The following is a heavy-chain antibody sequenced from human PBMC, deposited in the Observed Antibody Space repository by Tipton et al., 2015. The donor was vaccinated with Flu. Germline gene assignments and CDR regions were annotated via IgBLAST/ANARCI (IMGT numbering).Heavy chain of an antibody. CDR2: IYTSGST. CDR1: GGSISSCY. D-gene: IGHD4/OR15-4a*01. J-gene: IGHJ4*02. Sequence: TLSLTCTVSGGSISSCYWSWIRQPAGKGLEWIGRIYTSGSTNYNPSLKSRVTMSVDTSKNQFSLKLSSVTAADTAVYYCARAAQPTIWNYSDYWGQGTLVTVSS. CDR3: ARAAQPTIWNYSDY. V-gene: IGHV4-4*07.